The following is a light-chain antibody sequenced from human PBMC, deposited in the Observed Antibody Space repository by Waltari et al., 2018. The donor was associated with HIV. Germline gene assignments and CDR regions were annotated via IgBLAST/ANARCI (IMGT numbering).Light chain of an antibody. CDR2: ESS. J-gene: IGKJ4*01. CDR3: HQYGGSLLT. CDR1: HSVSRGY. V-gene: IGKV3-20*01. Sequence: ESVLTQSPGTLSLSPGERATVSSRASHSVSRGYLAWDQRRPGQTPRVVIDESSDRAAGIPDRSSGSGSGTDITLTISRLEPEDFAVCNCHQYGGSLLTFGGAAKVEIK.